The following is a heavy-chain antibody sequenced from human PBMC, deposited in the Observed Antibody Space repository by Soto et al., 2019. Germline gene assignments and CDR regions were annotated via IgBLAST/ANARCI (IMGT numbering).Heavy chain of an antibody. CDR2: INNGSSNT. Sequence: QVDLVQSGAEVKEPGASVRISCEASGYTFTSYVIHWVRQAPGQRLEWMGWINNGSSNTRYSPEFQARVTITRDTSASTAYMELNSLRSEDTAVYYCARAMPTAGYIYVDQWGQGTRVTGSS. CDR3: ARAMPTAGYIYVDQ. J-gene: IGHJ4*02. D-gene: IGHD3-9*01. CDR1: GYTFTSYV. V-gene: IGHV1-3*04.